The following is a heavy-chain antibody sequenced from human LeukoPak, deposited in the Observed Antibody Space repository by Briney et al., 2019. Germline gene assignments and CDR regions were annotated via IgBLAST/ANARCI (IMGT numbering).Heavy chain of an antibody. CDR3: ARDPFSLSPAATSAEYFQH. V-gene: IGHV1-18*01. D-gene: IGHD2-2*01. J-gene: IGHJ1*01. CDR1: GYTFTSYG. Sequence: GASVKVSCKASGYTFTSYGISWVRQAPGQGLEWMGWISAYNGNTNYAQKLQGRVTMTTDTSTSTAYMELRSLRSDDTAVYYCARDPFSLSPAATSAEYFQHWGQGTLVTVSS. CDR2: ISAYNGNT.